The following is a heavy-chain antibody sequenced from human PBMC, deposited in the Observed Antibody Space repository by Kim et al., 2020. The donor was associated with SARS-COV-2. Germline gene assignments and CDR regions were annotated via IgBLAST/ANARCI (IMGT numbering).Heavy chain of an antibody. D-gene: IGHD1-26*01. CDR2: IYYSGST. Sequence: SETLSLTCTVSGGSISSSSYYWGWIRQPPGKGLEWIGSIYYSGSTYYNPSLKSRVTISVDTSKNQFSLKLSSVTAADTAVYYCASATTYWYFDLWGRGTLVTVSS. CDR3: ASATTYWYFDL. CDR1: GGSISSSSYY. J-gene: IGHJ2*01. V-gene: IGHV4-39*01.